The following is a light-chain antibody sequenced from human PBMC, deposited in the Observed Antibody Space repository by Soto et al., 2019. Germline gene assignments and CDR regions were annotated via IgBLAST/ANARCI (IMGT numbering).Light chain of an antibody. CDR1: SSDVGSYNL. J-gene: IGLJ1*01. Sequence: QSALTQPASVSGSPGQSITISCTGTSSDVGSYNLVSWYQQHPGKAPKLMIYEVTKRPLGVPDRFSGSKSGNTASLTVSGLQAEDEADYYCSSYAGSINPYVFGTGTKLTVL. CDR2: EVT. CDR3: SSYAGSINPYV. V-gene: IGLV2-14*02.